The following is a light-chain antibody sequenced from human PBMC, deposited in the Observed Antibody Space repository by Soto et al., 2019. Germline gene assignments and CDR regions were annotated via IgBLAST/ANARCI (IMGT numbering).Light chain of an antibody. CDR3: PPYGSLPPMT. Sequence: EIVLTQSPDTLSLSPGERDTLSCRSSQSVRSTSLAWYQQKPGQAPRLLIYGASSRATGIPDRFSGGGSGTDFTLTISRLEPEDFGGHYCPPYGSLPPMTFGQEIRLDIK. V-gene: IGKV3-20*01. J-gene: IGKJ5*01. CDR1: QSVRSTS. CDR2: GAS.